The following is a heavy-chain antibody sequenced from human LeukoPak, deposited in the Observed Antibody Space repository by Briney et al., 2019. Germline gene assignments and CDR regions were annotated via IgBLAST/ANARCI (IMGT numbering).Heavy chain of an antibody. Sequence: PGGSLRLSCAASGFTFSSYWMHWVRQAPGKGLVWVSRINSDGSSTSYADSVKGRFTISRDNAKNTLYLQMNSLRAEDTAVYYCARESYSSGWPHRFDYWGQGTLVTVSS. CDR1: GFTFSSYW. D-gene: IGHD6-19*01. CDR2: INSDGSST. J-gene: IGHJ4*02. V-gene: IGHV3-74*01. CDR3: ARESYSSGWPHRFDY.